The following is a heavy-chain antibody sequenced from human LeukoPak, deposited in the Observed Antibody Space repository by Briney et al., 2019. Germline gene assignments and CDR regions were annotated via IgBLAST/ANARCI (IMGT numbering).Heavy chain of an antibody. V-gene: IGHV4-34*01. Sequence: SETLSLTCAVYGGSFSGYFWSWIRQPPGKGLEWIGEINYSGSTNYNPSLKSRVTISVDTSKNQFSLKLSSVTAADTAVYYCARGGGGTMVRGVSYGMDVWGQGTTVTVSS. CDR3: ARGGGGTMVRGVSYGMDV. CDR2: INYSGST. CDR1: GGSFSGYF. J-gene: IGHJ6*02. D-gene: IGHD3-10*01.